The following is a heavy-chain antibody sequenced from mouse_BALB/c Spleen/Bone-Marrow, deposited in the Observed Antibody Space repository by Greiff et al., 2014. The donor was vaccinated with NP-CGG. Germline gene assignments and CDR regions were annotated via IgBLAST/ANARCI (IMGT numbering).Heavy chain of an antibody. Sequence: VQLKESGPGLVKPSQSLSLTCTVTGYSITSDYAWNWIRQFPGNKLEWMGYISYSGSTSYNPSLKSRISITRDTSKNQFFLQLNSVTTEDTATYYCAKGTPYGISFAYWGQGTLVTVSA. CDR3: AKGTPYGISFAY. V-gene: IGHV3-2*02. J-gene: IGHJ3*01. CDR1: GYSITSDYA. CDR2: ISYSGST. D-gene: IGHD2-10*02.